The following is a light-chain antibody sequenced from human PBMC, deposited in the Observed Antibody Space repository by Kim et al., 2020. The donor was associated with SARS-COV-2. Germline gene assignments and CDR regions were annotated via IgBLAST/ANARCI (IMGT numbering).Light chain of an antibody. V-gene: IGKV3-11*01. J-gene: IGKJ2*01. Sequence: LSLSPGDTPPPSCRASLSSYLAWYQQNPGQAPRLLIYDASNRATGIPARFSGSGSGTDFTLTISSLEPEDFAVYYCQQRSHRPYTFGQGTKLEI. CDR3: QQRSHRPYT. CDR1: LSSY. CDR2: DAS.